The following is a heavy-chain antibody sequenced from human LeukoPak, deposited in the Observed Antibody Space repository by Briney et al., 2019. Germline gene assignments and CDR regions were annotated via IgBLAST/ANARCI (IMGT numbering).Heavy chain of an antibody. Sequence: GGSLRLSCAASGFTFSSYAMHWVRQAPGKGLEWVAIISYHGDNKCYADSVKGRFTISRDNSKNTLHLQMNTLRTEDTAVYFCARSPYGDPQYYLDFWGQGTLVTVSS. J-gene: IGHJ4*02. D-gene: IGHD4-17*01. CDR3: ARSPYGDPQYYLDF. V-gene: IGHV3-30-3*01. CDR2: ISYHGDNK. CDR1: GFTFSSYA.